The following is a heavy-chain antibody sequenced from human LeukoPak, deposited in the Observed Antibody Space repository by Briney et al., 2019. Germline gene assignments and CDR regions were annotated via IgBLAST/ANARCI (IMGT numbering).Heavy chain of an antibody. CDR3: ARVAYYYYYYMDV. V-gene: IGHV4-39*07. CDR1: GGSISSSYY. Sequence: SGTLSLTCAVSGGSISSSYYWGWIRQPPGKGLEWIGSIYYSGSTYYNPSLKSRVTISVDTSKRQFSLKLSSVSAADTAVYYCARVAYYYYYYMDVWGKGTTVIVSS. J-gene: IGHJ6*03. CDR2: IYYSGST.